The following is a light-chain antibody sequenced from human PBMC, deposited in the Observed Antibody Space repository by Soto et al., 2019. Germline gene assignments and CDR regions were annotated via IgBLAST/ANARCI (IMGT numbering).Light chain of an antibody. Sequence: EIVLTQSPGTLSLSPGERATLSCRASQSVSSSYLAWYHQKPGQAPRLLIYGASSSATGIPDRFSGSGSGTDFTLTISRLEPEDFALHYCKPYVSEPMYTLGERTKLDI. V-gene: IGKV3-20*01. CDR1: QSVSSSY. CDR3: KPYVSEPMYT. CDR2: GAS. J-gene: IGKJ2*01.